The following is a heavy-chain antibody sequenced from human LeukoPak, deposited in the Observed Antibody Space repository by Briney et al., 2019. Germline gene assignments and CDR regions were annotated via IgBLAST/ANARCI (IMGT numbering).Heavy chain of an antibody. J-gene: IGHJ4*02. CDR3: AREVAQGVDY. CDR2: IYYSGST. CDR1: GGSISSYY. Sequence: SETLSLTCTVSGGSISSYYWSWIRQPPGKGLEWIGYIYYSGSTNYNPSLKSRVTISVDTSKNQFSLKLSSVTAADTAVYYCAREVAQGVDYWGQGTLVTVSS. V-gene: IGHV4-59*01.